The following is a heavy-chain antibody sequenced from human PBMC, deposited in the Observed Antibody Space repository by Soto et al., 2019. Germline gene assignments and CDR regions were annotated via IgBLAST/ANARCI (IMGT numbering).Heavy chain of an antibody. CDR3: AAYSSVFYRPLDS. Sequence: ASVKVSCKGSGPAFPASGVQWVRQTRGQRLEWMGWIRVCSRDTNSSQKSQDRVTFSRYRSTSPVYMQMSGLRSEDPAIYYCAAYSSVFYRPLDSWGQGALVPVSS. V-gene: IGHV1-58*01. CDR2: IRVCSRDT. CDR1: GPAFPASG. D-gene: IGHD3-22*01. J-gene: IGHJ4*02.